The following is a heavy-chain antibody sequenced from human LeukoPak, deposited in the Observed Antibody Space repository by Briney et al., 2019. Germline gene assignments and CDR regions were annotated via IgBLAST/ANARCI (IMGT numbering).Heavy chain of an antibody. Sequence: SETLSLTCTVSGGSLSSSSSYWGWIRQPPGKGLEWHGSIYYSGSTYYNPSLKSRVTISVDTSKNQFSLKLSSVTAADTAVYYCARQLGYCSSTSCYADKVDYWGQGTLVTVSS. CDR1: GGSLSSSSSY. J-gene: IGHJ4*02. CDR3: ARQLGYCSSTSCYADKVDY. D-gene: IGHD2-2*01. CDR2: IYYSGST. V-gene: IGHV4-39*01.